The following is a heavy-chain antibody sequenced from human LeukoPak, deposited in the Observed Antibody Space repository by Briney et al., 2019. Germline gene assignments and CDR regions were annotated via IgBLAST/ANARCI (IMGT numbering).Heavy chain of an antibody. CDR2: ISSSSSTI. D-gene: IGHD3-10*01. CDR3: AREVKALWFGESMDYFDY. CDR1: GFTFSSYS. J-gene: IGHJ4*02. Sequence: GGSLRLSCAASGFTFSSYSMNWVRQAPGKGLEWVSYISSSSSTIYYADSVKGRFTISRDNAKNSLYLQMNSLRAEDTAVYYCAREVKALWFGESMDYFDYWGQGTLVTVSS. V-gene: IGHV3-48*04.